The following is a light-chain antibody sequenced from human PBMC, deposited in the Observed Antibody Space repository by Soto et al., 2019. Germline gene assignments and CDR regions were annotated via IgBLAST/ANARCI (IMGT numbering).Light chain of an antibody. V-gene: IGKV1-5*03. CDR2: KAS. CDR1: QSISSW. J-gene: IGKJ1*01. Sequence: DIQMTQSPSTLSASVGDRVTITCRASQSISSWLAWYQQKPGKAPKLLIYKASNLESGVPSRFSGSGSGAEFTLTISSLQPDHFATYYCQQFNTSPATFGQGTKVEI. CDR3: QQFNTSPAT.